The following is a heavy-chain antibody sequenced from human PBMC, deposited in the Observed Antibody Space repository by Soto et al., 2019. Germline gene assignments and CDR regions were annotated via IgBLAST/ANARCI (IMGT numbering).Heavy chain of an antibody. CDR1: GFTFSSYA. J-gene: IGHJ5*02. Sequence: EVQLLESGGDVVRPGGSLRLSYAASGFTFSSYAMGWVRQAPGKGLEWVAGVSRAGTYTFYADSVRGRFSISRDNSRDTVDLYMNARRGDDTAVYFCVKYTVTEDLGESWGQGTLVSVSS. CDR3: VKYTVTEDLGES. D-gene: IGHD3-16*01. CDR2: VSRAGTYT. V-gene: IGHV3-23*01.